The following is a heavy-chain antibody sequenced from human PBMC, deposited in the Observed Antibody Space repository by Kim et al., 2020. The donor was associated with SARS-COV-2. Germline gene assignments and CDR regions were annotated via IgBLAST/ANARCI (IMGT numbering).Heavy chain of an antibody. CDR1: GYTFSTYY. CDR3: ARDSGSGWSLD. D-gene: IGHD6-19*01. J-gene: IGHJ4*02. V-gene: IGHV1-46*01. CDR2: INPSGGRT. Sequence: ASVKVSCKASGYTFSTYYMHWVRQAPGQGLEWMGIINPSGGRTSNAQKFQDRVTMTRDTSTSTVYMELSSLRSEDTAVYYCARDSGSGWSLDWGQGTLVTVSS.